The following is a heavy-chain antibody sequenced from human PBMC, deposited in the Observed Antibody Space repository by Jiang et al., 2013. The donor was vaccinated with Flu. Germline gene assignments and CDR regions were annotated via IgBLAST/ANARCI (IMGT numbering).Heavy chain of an antibody. CDR1: GFSLSTSGMA. V-gene: IGHV2-5*02. Sequence: KPTQTLTLTCTFSGFSLSTSGMAVGWIRQPPGKALEWLALIYWDDDERYSPSLESRLTITKDTPRSQVVLTMANTDPEDTATYYCATHPYISGWYFDYWGQGTLVTVSS. D-gene: IGHD6-19*01. J-gene: IGHJ4*02. CDR3: ATHPYISGWYFDY. CDR2: IYWDDDE.